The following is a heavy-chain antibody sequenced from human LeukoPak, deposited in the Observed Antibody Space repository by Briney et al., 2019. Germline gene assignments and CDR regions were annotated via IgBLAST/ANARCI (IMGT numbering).Heavy chain of an antibody. D-gene: IGHD3-22*01. CDR1: GGSISSYY. J-gene: IGHJ3*02. V-gene: IGHV4-4*07. CDR3: ARGYYYDSSGYSDDAFDI. CDR2: IYTSGST. Sequence: TSETLSLTCSVSGGSISSYYWSWIRQPAGKGLEWIGRIYTSGSTNYNPSLKSRVTMSVDTSKNQFSLKLSSVTAADTAVYYCARGYYYDSSGYSDDAFDIWGQGTMVTVSS.